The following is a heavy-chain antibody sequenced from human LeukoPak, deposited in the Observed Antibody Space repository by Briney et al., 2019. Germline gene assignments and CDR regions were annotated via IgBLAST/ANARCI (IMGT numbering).Heavy chain of an antibody. Sequence: SETLSLTCTVSGASVSSSSYYWEWIRQPPGKGLEWVGSIFYSGSTSYNPSLKSRVTMSVDTSKNQFSLRLGSVTATDTAVYYCATRRSGSHPYYWGQGTLVTVSS. CDR3: ATRRSGSHPYY. D-gene: IGHD1-26*01. J-gene: IGHJ4*02. CDR2: IFYSGST. CDR1: GASVSSSSYY. V-gene: IGHV4-39*01.